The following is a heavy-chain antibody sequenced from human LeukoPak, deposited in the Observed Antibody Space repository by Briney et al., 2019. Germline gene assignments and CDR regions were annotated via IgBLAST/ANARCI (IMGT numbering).Heavy chain of an antibody. J-gene: IGHJ3*02. D-gene: IGHD6-19*01. CDR2: IYSGGST. CDR3: ARGPSPAQEQWPGDAFDI. CDR1: GFTVSSNY. V-gene: IGHV3-53*01. Sequence: PGGSLRLSCAASGFTVSSNYMSWVRQAPGKGLEWVSVIYSGGSTYYADSVKGRFTISRDNSKNTLYLQMNSLGAEDTAVYYCARGPSPAQEQWPGDAFDIWGQGTMVTVSS.